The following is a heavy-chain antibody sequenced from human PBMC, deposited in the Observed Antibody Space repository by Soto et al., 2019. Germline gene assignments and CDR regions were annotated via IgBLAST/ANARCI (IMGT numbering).Heavy chain of an antibody. CDR1: GGSFSGYY. Sequence: TLSLTCAVDGGSFSGYYWSLIRQPPGKGLEWIGEINHSGSTNYNPSLKSRVTISVDTSKNQFSLKLSSVTAADTAVYYCARDMYYYDSSGSQRRGFDYWGQGTLVTVSS. V-gene: IGHV4-34*01. J-gene: IGHJ4*02. CDR3: ARDMYYYDSSGSQRRGFDY. D-gene: IGHD3-22*01. CDR2: INHSGST.